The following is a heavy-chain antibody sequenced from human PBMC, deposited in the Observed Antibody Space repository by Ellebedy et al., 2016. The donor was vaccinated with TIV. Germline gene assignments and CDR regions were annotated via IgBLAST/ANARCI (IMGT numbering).Heavy chain of an antibody. Sequence: GESLKISCAASGFTFSNYAMSWVRQAPEKGLEWVSSISGSGGNTYYADSVKGRFTISRDNSKDTVYLQMNSLRAEDTAVYYCTTQGYGSGSYYDGWFGPWGQGALVTVSS. J-gene: IGHJ5*02. D-gene: IGHD3-10*01. V-gene: IGHV3-23*01. CDR1: GFTFSNYA. CDR3: TTQGYGSGSYYDGWFGP. CDR2: ISGSGGNT.